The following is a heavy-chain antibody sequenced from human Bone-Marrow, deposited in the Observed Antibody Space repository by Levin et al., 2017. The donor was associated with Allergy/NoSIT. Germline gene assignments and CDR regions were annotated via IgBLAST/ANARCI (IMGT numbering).Heavy chain of an antibody. J-gene: IGHJ6*02. CDR1: GGSFSGYY. V-gene: IGHV4-34*01. Sequence: SETLSLTCAVYGGSFSGYYWSWIRQPPGKGLEWIGEINHSGSTNYNPSLKSRVTISVDTSKNQFSLKLSSVTAADTAVYYCARERYYSSHRGGVYYYYGMDGWGQGTTVTVSS. CDR3: ARERYYSSHRGGVYYYYGMDG. D-gene: IGHD6-13*01. CDR2: INHSGST.